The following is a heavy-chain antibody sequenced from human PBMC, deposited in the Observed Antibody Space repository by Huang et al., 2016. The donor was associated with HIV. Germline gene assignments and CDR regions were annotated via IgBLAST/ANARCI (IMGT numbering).Heavy chain of an antibody. Sequence: QVRLQESGPGLVKSSETLSLSCTVSGDSVSSHYWGWIRHPPGKGREWIGTVYDSGTTKYNPRLKSRITISVDTSKNGFSLNITSVSAADTAMYFCVRDQGRLAVGGIDNWFDPWGQGALVTVSS. J-gene: IGHJ5*02. CDR3: VRDQGRLAVGGIDNWFDP. D-gene: IGHD6-19*01. CDR1: GDSVSSHY. CDR2: VYDSGTT. V-gene: IGHV4-59*02.